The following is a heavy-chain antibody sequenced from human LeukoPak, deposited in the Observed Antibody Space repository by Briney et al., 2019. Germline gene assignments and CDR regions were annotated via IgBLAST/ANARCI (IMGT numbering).Heavy chain of an antibody. CDR2: IYYSGST. V-gene: IGHV4-31*03. CDR1: GGSISSGSYY. D-gene: IGHD6-13*01. J-gene: IGHJ4*02. CDR3: ARAQAHQYSSSWSVDY. Sequence: SQTLSLTCTVSGGSISSGSYYWSWIRQHPGKGLEWIGYIYYSGSTYYNPSLKSRVTISVDTSKNQFSLKLSSVTAADTAVYYCARAQAHQYSSSWSVDYWGQGTLVTVSS.